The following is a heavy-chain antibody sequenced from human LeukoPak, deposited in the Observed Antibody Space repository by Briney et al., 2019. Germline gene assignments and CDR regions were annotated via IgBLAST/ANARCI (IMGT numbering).Heavy chain of an antibody. CDR2: IYYSGST. D-gene: IGHD5-18*01. CDR3: VSGYTYGFFEY. V-gene: IGHV4-39*01. J-gene: IGHJ4*02. Sequence: SETLSLTCTVSGGSISSSSYFWGWIRQPPGKGLEWIGSIYYSGSTYYNPSLKSRVTISVDTSKNQFSLKLRSVTAADTAVYYCVSGYTYGFFEYWGQGTLVTVSS. CDR1: GGSISSSSYF.